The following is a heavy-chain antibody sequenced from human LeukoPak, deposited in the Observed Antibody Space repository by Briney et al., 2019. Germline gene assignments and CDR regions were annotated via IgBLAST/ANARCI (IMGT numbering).Heavy chain of an antibody. CDR2: IYSGGST. V-gene: IGHV3-53*01. CDR1: GFTVSSNY. D-gene: IGHD6-19*01. CDR3: AKEMGRDSGWPFDY. J-gene: IGHJ4*02. Sequence: GGSLRLSCAASGFTVSSNYMSWVRQAPGKGLEWVSVIYSGGSTYYADSVKGRFTISRDNSKNTLYLQMNSLRAEDTAVYYCAKEMGRDSGWPFDYWGQGTLVTVSS.